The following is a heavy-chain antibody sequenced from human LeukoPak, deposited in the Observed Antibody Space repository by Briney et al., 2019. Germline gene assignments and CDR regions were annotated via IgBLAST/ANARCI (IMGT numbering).Heavy chain of an antibody. D-gene: IGHD6-19*01. CDR2: IRSKAYGGTT. Sequence: PGGSLRLSCLTSGFTFSTNAMSWFRQAPGKGLEWVGFIRSKAYGGTTEYAASVKGRFTISRDDSKSIAYLQMNSLKTEDTAVYYCTRDAYGWLGYYYYGMDVWGQGTTVTVSS. CDR1: GFTFSTNA. J-gene: IGHJ6*02. CDR3: TRDAYGWLGYYYYGMDV. V-gene: IGHV3-49*03.